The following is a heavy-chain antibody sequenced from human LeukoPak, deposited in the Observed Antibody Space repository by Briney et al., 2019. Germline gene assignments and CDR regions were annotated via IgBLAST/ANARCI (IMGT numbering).Heavy chain of an antibody. J-gene: IGHJ4*02. V-gene: IGHV3-21*01. Sequence: GGSLGLSCAASGFTFSSYSMNWVRQAPGKGLEWVSSISSSSSYIYYADSVKGRFTISRDNAKNSLYLQMNSLRAEDTAVYYCARSYSSSRGTFDYWGQGTLVTVSS. CDR3: ARSYSSSRGTFDY. CDR2: ISSSSSYI. CDR1: GFTFSSYS. D-gene: IGHD6-6*01.